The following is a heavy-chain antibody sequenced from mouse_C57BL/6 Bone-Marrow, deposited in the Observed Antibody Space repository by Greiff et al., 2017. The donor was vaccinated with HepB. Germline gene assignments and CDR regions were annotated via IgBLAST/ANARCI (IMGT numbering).Heavy chain of an antibody. D-gene: IGHD2-4*01. Sequence: EVKLVESEGGLVQPGRSMKLSCTASGFTFSDYYMAWVRQVPEKGLEWVANINYDGSSTYYLDSLKSRFIISRDNAKNILYLQMSSLKSEDTATYYCARGYYDYLYFDYWGQGTTLTVSS. J-gene: IGHJ2*01. V-gene: IGHV5-16*01. CDR3: ARGYYDYLYFDY. CDR1: GFTFSDYY. CDR2: INYDGSST.